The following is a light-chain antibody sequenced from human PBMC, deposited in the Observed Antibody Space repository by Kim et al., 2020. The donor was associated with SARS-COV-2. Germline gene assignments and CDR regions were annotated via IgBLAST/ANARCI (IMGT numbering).Light chain of an antibody. V-gene: IGLV3-1*01. CDR2: QDS. CDR3: QAWDSSVV. J-gene: IGLJ2*01. CDR1: KLGDKY. Sequence: SYELTQPPSVSASPGQTASITCSGDKLGDKYACWYQQKPGQSTVLVIYQDSKRPSGIPERFSGSNSGNTATLTISGTQAMDEADYYCQAWDSSVVFGGGT.